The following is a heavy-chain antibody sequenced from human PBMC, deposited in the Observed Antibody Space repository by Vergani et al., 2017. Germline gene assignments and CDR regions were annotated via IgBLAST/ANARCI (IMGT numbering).Heavy chain of an antibody. CDR2: VSGSSATP. D-gene: IGHD5-12*01. V-gene: IGHV3-23*01. J-gene: IGHJ4*02. CDR1: GFSFPGYA. CDR3: ANRVAMGY. Sequence: EVQLLESGGGLVQPGGSLRLSCEASGFSFPGYAMSWVRQAPGKGLEWVSSVSGSSATPYYADSVKGRFIISRDNSKNTLHLQMNSLRADDTAVYYCANRVAMGYWGQGTLVTVSS.